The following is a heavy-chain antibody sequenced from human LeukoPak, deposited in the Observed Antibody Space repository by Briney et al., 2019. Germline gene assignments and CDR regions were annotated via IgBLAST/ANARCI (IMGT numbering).Heavy chain of an antibody. V-gene: IGHV3-23*01. CDR3: AKSLGNQGVIDY. J-gene: IGHJ4*02. Sequence: GGSLRLSCAASGFISRNHAMNWVRQAPGQGLEWVSGVSASGGSTFNTDSVKGRFSISRDNSKNTLYLEMNSLRPEDTALYYCAKSLGNQGVIDYWGQGTLVTVSS. CDR2: VSASGGST. CDR1: GFISRNHA. D-gene: IGHD3-10*01.